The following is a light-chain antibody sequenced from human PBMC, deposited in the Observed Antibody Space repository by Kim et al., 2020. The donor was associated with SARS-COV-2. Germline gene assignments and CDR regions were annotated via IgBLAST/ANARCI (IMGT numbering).Light chain of an antibody. V-gene: IGLV4-69*01. J-gene: IGLJ2*01. CDR3: QTWGTGIVV. CDR1: SGQSSYA. Sequence: SVNATCTLSSGQSSYAIAWHQQEPEKGPRYLMKLNSDGSHSKGDGIPDRFSGSSSGAERYLTISSLQSEDEADYYCQTWGTGIVVFGGGTQLTVL. CDR2: LNSDGSH.